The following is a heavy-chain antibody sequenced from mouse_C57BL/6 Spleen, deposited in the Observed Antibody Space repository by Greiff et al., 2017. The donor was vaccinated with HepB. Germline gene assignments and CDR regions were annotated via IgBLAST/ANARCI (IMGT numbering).Heavy chain of an antibody. CDR2: ISSGGDYI. CDR1: GFTFSSYA. D-gene: IGHD1-1*01. V-gene: IGHV5-9-1*02. CDR3: TRDRGVTTVVAFDY. Sequence: EVHLVESGEGLVKPGGSLKLSCAASGFTFSSYAMSWVRQTPEKRLEWVAYISSGGDYIYYADTVKGRFTISRDNARNTLYLQMSSLKSEDTAMYYCTRDRGVTTVVAFDYWGQGTTLTVSS. J-gene: IGHJ2*01.